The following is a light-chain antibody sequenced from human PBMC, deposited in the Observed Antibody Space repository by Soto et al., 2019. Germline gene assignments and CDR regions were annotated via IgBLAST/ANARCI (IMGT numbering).Light chain of an antibody. CDR3: QQRSNWPT. CDR2: DAS. Sequence: EIVLTQSPATLSLSPGDRATLSCRASQSVSSYLAWYQQKPGQAPRLLIYDASNRDTGIPARFSGSGSGTDFTPTISRLAPEDFAVYYCQQRSNWPTFGPGTKVDIK. J-gene: IGKJ3*01. CDR1: QSVSSY. V-gene: IGKV3-11*01.